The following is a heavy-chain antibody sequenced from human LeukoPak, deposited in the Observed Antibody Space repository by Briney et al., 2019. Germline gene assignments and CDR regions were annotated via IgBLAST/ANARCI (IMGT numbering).Heavy chain of an antibody. J-gene: IGHJ4*02. CDR1: GFTVSNNY. D-gene: IGHD1-1*01. Sequence: GGSLRLSRVVSGFTVSNNYMSWVRQAPGKGLEWVSVIYSGGSTYYADSVKGRFTISRDNSKNTLYLQMNSLRAEDTAVYYCARVSIGLYNDYWGQGTLVTVSS. V-gene: IGHV3-53*01. CDR2: IYSGGST. CDR3: ARVSIGLYNDY.